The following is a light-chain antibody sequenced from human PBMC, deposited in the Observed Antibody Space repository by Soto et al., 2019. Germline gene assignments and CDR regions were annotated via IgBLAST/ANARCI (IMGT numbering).Light chain of an antibody. CDR2: DAS. J-gene: IGKJ4*01. Sequence: EIVLTQSPATLSLSPGERATLSCRASQSVSSYLAWYQQKPGQAPRLLIYDASNRATVIPARFSGSGSGTDFTLTISSLEHEDVAVYYCHQRSNWPPLTFGIGTKVDI. CDR1: QSVSSY. V-gene: IGKV3-11*01. CDR3: HQRSNWPPLT.